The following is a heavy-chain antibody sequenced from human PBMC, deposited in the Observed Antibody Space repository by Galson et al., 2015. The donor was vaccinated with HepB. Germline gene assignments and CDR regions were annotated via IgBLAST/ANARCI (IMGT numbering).Heavy chain of an antibody. Sequence: ETLSLTCTVSGGSISGYYWSWIRQTPGRRLEWIGFVYYDGSTNYNPSLESRVTISVDTSKNQFSLNLRSVTTADTGVYFCAKYCRGDGEYYLDHWGQGALVTVSS. D-gene: IGHD2-21*01. V-gene: IGHV4-59*13. CDR1: GGSISGYY. CDR2: VYYDGST. J-gene: IGHJ4*02. CDR3: AKYCRGDGEYYLDH.